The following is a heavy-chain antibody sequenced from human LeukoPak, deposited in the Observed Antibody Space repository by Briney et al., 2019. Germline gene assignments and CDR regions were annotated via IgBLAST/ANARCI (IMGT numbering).Heavy chain of an antibody. J-gene: IGHJ4*02. CDR3: ARPDTAMVRGYYFDY. Sequence: GGSLRLSCAASGFTFSSYAMSWVRQAPGTGLEWVSGISAGGGTTYYADSVKGRFTISRDNSKNSLYLQMNSLRAEDTAVYYCARPDTAMVRGYYFDYWGQGTLVTVSS. CDR1: GFTFSSYA. D-gene: IGHD5-18*01. CDR2: ISAGGGTT. V-gene: IGHV3-23*01.